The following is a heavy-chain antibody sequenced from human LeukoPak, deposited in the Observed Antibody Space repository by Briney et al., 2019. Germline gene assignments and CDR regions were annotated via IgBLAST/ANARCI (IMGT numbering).Heavy chain of an antibody. V-gene: IGHV3-21*01. J-gene: IGHJ1*01. Sequence: GGSLRLSCAASGFTFSNYGMNWVRQAPGKGLEWASFISSSSSYIYYADSVKGRFTISRDNAKNSLYLQMNSLRAEDTAMYYCARDPPLITAAGSRYFQHWGQGTLVTVSS. CDR3: ARDPPLITAAGSRYFQH. D-gene: IGHD6-13*01. CDR2: ISSSSSYI. CDR1: GFTFSNYG.